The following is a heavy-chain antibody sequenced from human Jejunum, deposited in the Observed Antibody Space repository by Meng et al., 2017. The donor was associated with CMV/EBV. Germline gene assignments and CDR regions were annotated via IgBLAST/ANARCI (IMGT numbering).Heavy chain of an antibody. CDR2: IYYSGST. Sequence: TCTVSVGSISSSSYYWGWIRQPPGKGLEWIGSIYYSGSTYYNPSLKSRVTISVDTSKNQFSLKLSSVTAADTAVYYCARFGGIGDYWGQGTLVTVSS. CDR3: ARFGGIGDY. CDR1: VGSISSSSYY. V-gene: IGHV4-39*01. D-gene: IGHD2-15*01. J-gene: IGHJ4*02.